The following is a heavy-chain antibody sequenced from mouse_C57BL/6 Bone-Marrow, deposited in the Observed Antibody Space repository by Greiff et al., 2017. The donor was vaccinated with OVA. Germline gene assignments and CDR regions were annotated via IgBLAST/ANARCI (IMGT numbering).Heavy chain of an antibody. Sequence: QVHVKQPGAELVRPGSSVKLSCKASGYTFTSYWMDWVKQRPGQGLEWIGNIYPSDSETHYNQKFKDKATLTVDKSSSTAYMQLSSLTSEDAAVYYCATGTGYFDYWGQGTTLTVSS. CDR2: IYPSDSET. CDR1: GYTFTSYW. D-gene: IGHD4-1*01. J-gene: IGHJ2*01. CDR3: ATGTGYFDY. V-gene: IGHV1-61*01.